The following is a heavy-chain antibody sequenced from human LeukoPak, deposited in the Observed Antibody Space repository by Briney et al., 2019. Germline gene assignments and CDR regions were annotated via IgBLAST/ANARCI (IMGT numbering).Heavy chain of an antibody. CDR2: ISTDGSQT. V-gene: IGHV3-74*01. Sequence: PGKGLMWVSQISTDGSQTFYADSVKGRFTISRDNAKNTLFLQMDSLRPEDTAVYYCVRSLRSADFWGQGTLVTVSS. CDR3: VRSLRSADF. J-gene: IGHJ4*02.